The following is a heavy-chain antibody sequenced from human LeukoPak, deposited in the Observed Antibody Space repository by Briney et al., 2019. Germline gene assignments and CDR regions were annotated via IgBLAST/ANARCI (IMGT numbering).Heavy chain of an antibody. V-gene: IGHV3-33*01. Sequence: GRSLRLSCAASGFTLSTYGMYWVRQAPGKGLEWVSFIWYDGSNKYYADSVRGRFTISRDNSKNTVYLQMNGLRAEDTALYYRARDAHTALHYWGQGTLVTVSS. D-gene: IGHD5-18*01. CDR3: ARDAHTALHY. J-gene: IGHJ4*02. CDR2: IWYDGSNK. CDR1: GFTLSTYG.